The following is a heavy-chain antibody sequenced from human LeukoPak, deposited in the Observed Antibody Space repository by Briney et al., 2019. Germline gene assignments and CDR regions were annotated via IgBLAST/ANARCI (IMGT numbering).Heavy chain of an antibody. CDR2: IFHTGNT. CDR1: GDSISRGHW. V-gene: IGHV4-4*02. D-gene: IGHD2-21*01. J-gene: IGHJ4*02. Sequence: SGALSLTCAVSGDSISRGHWWNWVRQPPGKGLEWIGEIFHTGNTNYNPSLKSRVTMSVDKSKSQFSLNLTSVTATDTAVYYCARNHDWAFDYWGQGTLATVSS. CDR3: ARNHDWAFDY.